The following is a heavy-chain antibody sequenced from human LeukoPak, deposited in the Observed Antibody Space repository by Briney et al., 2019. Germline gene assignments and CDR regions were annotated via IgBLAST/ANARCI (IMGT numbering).Heavy chain of an antibody. CDR1: GFTFSSYW. Sequence: GGSLRLSCAASGFTFSSYWTSWVRQAPGKGLEWVANIKQDGSEKYYVDSVKGRFTISRDNAKNSLYLQMNSLRAEDTAVYYCARDPHMGATKERAFDIWGQGTTVTVSS. CDR3: ARDPHMGATKERAFDI. J-gene: IGHJ3*02. CDR2: IKQDGSEK. V-gene: IGHV3-7*01. D-gene: IGHD1-26*01.